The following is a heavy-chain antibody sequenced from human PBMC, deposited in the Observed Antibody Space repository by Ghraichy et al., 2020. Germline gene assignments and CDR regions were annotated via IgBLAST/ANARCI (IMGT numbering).Heavy chain of an antibody. J-gene: IGHJ6*03. D-gene: IGHD6-19*01. V-gene: IGHV3-74*01. CDR2: INSDGSST. CDR1: GFTFSSYW. Sequence: GGSLRLSCAASGFTFSSYWMHWVRQAPGKGLVWVSRINSDGSSTSYADSVKGRFTISRDNAKNTLYLQMNSLRAEDTAVYYCARGEPYSSGYMDVWGKGTTVTVSS. CDR3: ARGEPYSSGYMDV.